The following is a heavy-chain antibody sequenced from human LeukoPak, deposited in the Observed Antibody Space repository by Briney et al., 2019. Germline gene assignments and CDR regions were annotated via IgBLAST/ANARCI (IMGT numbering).Heavy chain of an antibody. CDR2: ISYSGST. J-gene: IGHJ4*02. V-gene: IGHV4-59*12. CDR3: ARIIGSGSYYPFDY. Sequence: SETLFLTCTVFDDSISSSHWSWIRQPPGKGLEWIGYISYSGSTSYNPSLKSRVVISVDTSKNQFSLKLSSVTAADTAVYYCARIIGSGSYYPFDYWGQGTLVTVSS. CDR1: DDSISSSH. D-gene: IGHD3-10*01.